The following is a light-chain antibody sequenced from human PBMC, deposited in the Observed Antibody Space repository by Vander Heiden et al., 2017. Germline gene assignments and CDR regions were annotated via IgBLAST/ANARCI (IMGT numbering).Light chain of an antibody. Sequence: YELTQPPSVSVSPGQTARITCSGDALPNQYAYWYQQKPGQAPVLVIYKDSERPSRIPERFSGSSSGTTVTLTISGVQAEDEADYYCQSADSSGTYVFGTGTKVTVL. CDR3: QSADSSGTYV. CDR2: KDS. V-gene: IGLV3-25*03. J-gene: IGLJ1*01. CDR1: ALPNQY.